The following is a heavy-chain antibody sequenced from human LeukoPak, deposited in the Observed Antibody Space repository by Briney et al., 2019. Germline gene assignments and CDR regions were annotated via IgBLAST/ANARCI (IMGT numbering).Heavy chain of an antibody. Sequence: GGSLRLSCAASGLTFSSYSMNWVRQAPGKGLEWVSSISSSSSYIYYADSVKGRFTISRDNAKNSLYLQMNSLRAEDTAVYYCARAPSYYYDSSGYYLWGQGTLVTVSS. D-gene: IGHD3-22*01. CDR3: ARAPSYYYDSSGYYL. CDR2: ISSSSSYI. J-gene: IGHJ4*02. V-gene: IGHV3-21*01. CDR1: GLTFSSYS.